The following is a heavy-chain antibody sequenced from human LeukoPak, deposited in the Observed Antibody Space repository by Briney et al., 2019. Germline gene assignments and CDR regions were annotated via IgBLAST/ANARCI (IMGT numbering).Heavy chain of an antibody. J-gene: IGHJ5*02. D-gene: IGHD1-1*01. CDR1: GFTFSSYT. CDR3: ASRSINWYRGNNWFDP. Sequence: PGGSLRLSCAASGFTFSSYTLNWVRQAPGKGLEWVSSISSGSSYINYADSVKGRFTISRDNAKNSLYLQMNSLRAEDTAVYYCASRSINWYRGNNWFDPWGQGTLVTVSS. V-gene: IGHV3-21*01. CDR2: ISSGSSYI.